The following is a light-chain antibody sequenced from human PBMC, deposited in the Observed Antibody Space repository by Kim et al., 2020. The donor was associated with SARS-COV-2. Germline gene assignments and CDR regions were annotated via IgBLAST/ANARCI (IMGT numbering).Light chain of an antibody. V-gene: IGLV3-19*01. CDR2: GRN. CDR3: QSRDSVGNVV. Sequence: SSELTQDPAVSVALGQTVRITCQGDSLRSYYATWYQQKPRQAPLLVIFGRNNRPSGVPDRFSGSTSGNTASLTISGAQAEDAADFYCQSRDSVGNVVFGGGTQLTVL. CDR1: SLRSYY. J-gene: IGLJ2*01.